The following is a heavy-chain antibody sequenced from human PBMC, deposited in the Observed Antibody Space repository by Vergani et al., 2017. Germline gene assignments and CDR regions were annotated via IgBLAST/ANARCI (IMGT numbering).Heavy chain of an antibody. CDR3: ARDSSSALDY. Sequence: VQLVESGGGVVQPGRSLRLSCAASGFTFSSYGMHWVRQAPGKGLEWVAVIWYDGSNKYYADSVTGRFTISRDNSKNTLYLQMNSLRAEDTAVYYCARDSSSALDYWGQGTLVTVSS. CDR2: IWYDGSNK. V-gene: IGHV3-33*01. J-gene: IGHJ4*02. D-gene: IGHD6-25*01. CDR1: GFTFSSYG.